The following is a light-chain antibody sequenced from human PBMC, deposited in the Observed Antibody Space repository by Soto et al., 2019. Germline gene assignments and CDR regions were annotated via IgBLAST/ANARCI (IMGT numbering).Light chain of an antibody. CDR3: QQYNNWHPLT. V-gene: IGKV3-15*01. J-gene: IGKJ4*01. CDR1: QSVSSN. CDR2: GAS. Sequence: EIVMTQSPATLSVSPGERATLSCRASQSVSSNLAWYQQKPCQAPRLLIYGASTRATGIPARFSGSGSGTEFTLTISSLQSEDFAVYYCQQYNNWHPLTFGGGTKVEIK.